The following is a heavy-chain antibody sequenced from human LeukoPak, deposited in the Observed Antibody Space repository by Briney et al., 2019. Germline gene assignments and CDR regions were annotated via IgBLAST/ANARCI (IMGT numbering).Heavy chain of an antibody. CDR2: ISGSGGST. Sequence: GGSLRLSCAASGFTFSSYTMNWVRQAPGKGLEWVSAISGSGGSTYYADSVKGRFTISRDNSKNTLYLQMNSLRAEDTAVYYCAKGSMTTVVPFDYWGQGTLVTVSS. CDR3: AKGSMTTVVPFDY. V-gene: IGHV3-23*01. D-gene: IGHD4-23*01. J-gene: IGHJ4*02. CDR1: GFTFSSYT.